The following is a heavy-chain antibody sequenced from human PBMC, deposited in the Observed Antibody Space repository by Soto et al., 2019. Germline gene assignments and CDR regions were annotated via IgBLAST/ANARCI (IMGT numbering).Heavy chain of an antibody. CDR2: IIPIFGTA. Sequence: SVKVSCKSSGGTFSSYAISWVRQAPGQGLEWMGGIIPIFGTANYAQKFQGRVTITADESTSTAYMELSSLRSEDTAVYYCARGGLEELRDAFDIWGQGTMVTVSS. D-gene: IGHD1-7*01. CDR1: GGTFSSYA. CDR3: ARGGLEELRDAFDI. V-gene: IGHV1-69*13. J-gene: IGHJ3*02.